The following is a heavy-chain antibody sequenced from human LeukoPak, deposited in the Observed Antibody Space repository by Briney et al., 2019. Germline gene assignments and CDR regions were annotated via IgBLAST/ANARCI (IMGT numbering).Heavy chain of an antibody. J-gene: IGHJ4*02. Sequence: HPGGFLRLSCAASGFTLRSSAMSWVRQAPGKGLEWVSAISGDGGTISYAASVRGRFTISRDNAKNTLFLQMSSLRAGDTALYYCAKELYGNPSGYWGQGTRVTVSS. CDR1: GFTLRSSA. D-gene: IGHD2-8*01. V-gene: IGHV3-23*01. CDR2: ISGDGGTI. CDR3: AKELYGNPSGY.